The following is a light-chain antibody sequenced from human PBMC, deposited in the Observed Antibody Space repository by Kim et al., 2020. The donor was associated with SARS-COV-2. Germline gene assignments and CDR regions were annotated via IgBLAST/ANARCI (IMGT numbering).Light chain of an antibody. V-gene: IGKV1-39*01. CDR2: AAS. CDR3: QQSYSTPPWT. J-gene: IGKJ1*01. Sequence: SVGDRVTITCRASQSISSYLNGYQQKPGKAPKLLIYAASSLQSGVPSRFSGSGSGTDFTLTISSLQPEDFATYYCQQSYSTPPWTFGQGTKVDSK. CDR1: QSISSY.